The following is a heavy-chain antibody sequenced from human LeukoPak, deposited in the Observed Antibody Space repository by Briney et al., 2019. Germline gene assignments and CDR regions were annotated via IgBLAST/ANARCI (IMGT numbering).Heavy chain of an antibody. CDR1: GYTFTGYY. CDR3: ARAARSGYYYYYYYMDV. D-gene: IGHD3-3*01. Sequence: ASVKVSCKASGYTFTGYYMHWVRQAPGQGLEWMGRINPNSGGTNYAQKFQGRVTITADESTSTAYMELSSLRSEDTAVYYCARAARSGYYYYYYYMDVWGKGTTVTVSS. V-gene: IGHV1-2*06. J-gene: IGHJ6*03. CDR2: INPNSGGT.